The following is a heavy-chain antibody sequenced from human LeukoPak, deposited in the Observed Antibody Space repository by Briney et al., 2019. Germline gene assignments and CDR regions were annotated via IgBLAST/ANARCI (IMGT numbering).Heavy chain of an antibody. J-gene: IGHJ4*02. CDR3: AKDRYCGGGTCYWSYFDY. V-gene: IGHV3-23*01. CDR2: ISGGGDST. D-gene: IGHD2-15*01. CDR1: GFTFRTYA. Sequence: PGGSLRLSCAASGFTFRTYAMSWVRQAPGKGLEWVSAISGGGDSTYYADSVKGRFTISRDNSKNTLFLQMNSLRAEDTAVYYCAKDRYCGGGTCYWSYFDYWGQGTLVTVSS.